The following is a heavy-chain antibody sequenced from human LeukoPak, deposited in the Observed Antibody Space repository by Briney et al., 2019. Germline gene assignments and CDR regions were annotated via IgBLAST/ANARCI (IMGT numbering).Heavy chain of an antibody. CDR1: GGTFSSYA. Sequence: SVKVSCKASGGTFSSYAISWVRQAPGQGLEWMGRIIPILGIANYAQKFQGRVTITADKSTSTAYMELSSLRSEDTAVYYCAREGIAVSYGMDVWGQGTSVTVSS. J-gene: IGHJ6*02. D-gene: IGHD6-19*01. V-gene: IGHV1-69*04. CDR2: IIPILGIA. CDR3: AREGIAVSYGMDV.